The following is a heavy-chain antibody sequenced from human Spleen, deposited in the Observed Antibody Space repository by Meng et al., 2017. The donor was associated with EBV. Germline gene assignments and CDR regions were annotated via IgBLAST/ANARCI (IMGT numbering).Heavy chain of an antibody. V-gene: IGHV4-59*01. Sequence: QLQLRGSGPGLVKPSETLSLICTVSGGSISNYYWSWIRQSPGKGLEWIGCVYYSGSTNFNPSLKGRVSMSVDTSKNRLSLNLSSVTAADTAVYYCARGQPQLVLWFDPWGQGTLVTVSS. D-gene: IGHD6-13*01. CDR1: GGSISNYY. J-gene: IGHJ5*02. CDR2: VYYSGST. CDR3: ARGQPQLVLWFDP.